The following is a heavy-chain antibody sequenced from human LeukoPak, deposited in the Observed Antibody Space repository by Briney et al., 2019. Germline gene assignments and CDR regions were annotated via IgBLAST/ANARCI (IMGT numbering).Heavy chain of an antibody. CDR2: IRFYGSDE. V-gene: IGHV3-33*06. J-gene: IGHJ5*02. Sequence: GRSLRLSCVASGFIFSSSGMHWVRQAPGKALEWVAVIRFYGSDEEYADSVKGRFTISRDNSKSTLYLHMDSLRAEDTDTYYCVQHRGIEGPMTWGQGTLVTVSS. D-gene: IGHD3-22*01. CDR1: GFIFSSSG. CDR3: VQHRGIEGPMT.